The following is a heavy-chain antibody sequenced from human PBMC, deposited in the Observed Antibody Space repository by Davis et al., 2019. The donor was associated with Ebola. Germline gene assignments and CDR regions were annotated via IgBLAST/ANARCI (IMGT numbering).Heavy chain of an antibody. J-gene: IGHJ5*02. D-gene: IGHD4/OR15-4a*01. V-gene: IGHV3-73*01. CDR3: TRLDYGMDA. CDR1: GFTFSVSA. Sequence: GGSLRLSCAASGFTFSVSAIHWVRQAPGKGPEWIGRIRTRTNRYATAYAASVKGRFTVSRDDSKNTAYLQMNSLKTDDTAVYYCTRLDYGMDAWGQGTLVTVSS. CDR2: IRTRTNRYAT.